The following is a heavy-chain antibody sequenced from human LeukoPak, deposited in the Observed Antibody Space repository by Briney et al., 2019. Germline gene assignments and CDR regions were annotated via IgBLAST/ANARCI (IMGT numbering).Heavy chain of an antibody. CDR3: ARDHWRSSGWYHY. J-gene: IGHJ4*02. Sequence: SVKVSCKASGGTFSSYAISWVRQAPGQGLEWMGRIIPILGIANYAQKFQGRVTMTRDTSTSTVYMELSSLRSEDTAVYYCARDHWRSSGWYHYWGQGTLVTVSS. CDR2: IIPILGIA. D-gene: IGHD6-19*01. CDR1: GGTFSSYA. V-gene: IGHV1-69*04.